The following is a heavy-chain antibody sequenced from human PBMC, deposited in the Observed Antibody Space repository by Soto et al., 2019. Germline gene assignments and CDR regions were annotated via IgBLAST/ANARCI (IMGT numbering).Heavy chain of an antibody. J-gene: IGHJ6*03. V-gene: IGHV1-8*01. D-gene: IGHD4-17*01. Sequence: ASVKVSCKASGYTFTSYDINWVRQATGQGLEWMGWMNPNSGNTGYAQKFQGRVTMTRNTSISTAYMELSSLRSEDTAVYYCARATTTPKTTVTSRYYYYYYMDVWGKGTTVTVSS. CDR3: ARATTTPKTTVTSRYYYYYYMDV. CDR2: MNPNSGNT. CDR1: GYTFTSYD.